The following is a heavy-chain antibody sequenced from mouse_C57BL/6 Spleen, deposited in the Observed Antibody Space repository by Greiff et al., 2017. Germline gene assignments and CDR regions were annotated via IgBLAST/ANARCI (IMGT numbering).Heavy chain of an antibody. CDR3: AIRYDYGDVPYWYFDD. Sequence: EVQRVESGPGLVKPSQSLSLTCSVTGYSITSGYYWNWIRQLPGNKLKWMGYISYDGSNNYNPSLKNRISITRDTSNNQFFLKLNSVTTEDTATYYCAIRYDYGDVPYWYFDDWGTGTTVTVSS. CDR1: GYSITSGYY. CDR2: ISYDGSN. V-gene: IGHV3-6*01. D-gene: IGHD2-4*01. J-gene: IGHJ1*03.